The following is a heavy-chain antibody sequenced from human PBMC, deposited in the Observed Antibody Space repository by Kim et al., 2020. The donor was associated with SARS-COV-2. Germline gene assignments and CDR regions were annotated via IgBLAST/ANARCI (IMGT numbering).Heavy chain of an antibody. J-gene: IGHJ4*02. V-gene: IGHV5-10-1*01. CDR3: ARAPQQLVPNFDY. CDR2: IDPSDSYT. D-gene: IGHD6-13*01. Sequence: GESLKISCKGSGYSFTSYWTSWVRQMPGKVLEWMGTIDPSDSYTNYSPSFQGHVTISADKSISTAYLQWSSLKASDTAMYYCARAPQQLVPNFDYWGQGTLVTVSS. CDR1: GYSFTSYW.